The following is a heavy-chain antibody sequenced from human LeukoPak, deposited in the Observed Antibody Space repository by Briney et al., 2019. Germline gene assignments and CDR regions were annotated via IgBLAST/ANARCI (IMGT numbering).Heavy chain of an antibody. D-gene: IGHD4-17*01. CDR1: GYTFTSYA. Sequence: ASVKVSCKASGYTFTSYAMHWVRQAPGQRLEWMGWINVGNGNTKYSQEFQDRVTITRDTSAITVYMELSSLRSEDMAVYYCAKVAARYGDYCFDYWGQGTLVTVSS. CDR2: INVGNGNT. J-gene: IGHJ4*02. CDR3: AKVAARYGDYCFDY. V-gene: IGHV1-3*03.